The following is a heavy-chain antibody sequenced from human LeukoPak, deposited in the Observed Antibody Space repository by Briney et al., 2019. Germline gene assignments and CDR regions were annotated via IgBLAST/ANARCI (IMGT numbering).Heavy chain of an antibody. CDR3: ARVSGHITYVDF. V-gene: IGHV4-4*07. Sequence: SSETLSLTCTVSGGSISSYYWSWVRQPAGKGLEWIGRIYASGNTNYNPSLKGRVTMTVDTSKNQFSLNLSSVTAADTAVYYCARVSGHITYVDFWGQGTLVTVSS. CDR2: IYASGNT. D-gene: IGHD3-10*01. CDR1: GGSISSYY. J-gene: IGHJ4*02.